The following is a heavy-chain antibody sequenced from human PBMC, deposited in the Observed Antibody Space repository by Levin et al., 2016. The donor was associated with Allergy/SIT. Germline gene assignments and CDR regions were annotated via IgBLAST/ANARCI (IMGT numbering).Heavy chain of an antibody. Sequence: GESLKISCVASGFTFRRYAMSWVRQAPGKGLEWVAGIGGSASGTYYADSVKGRFTISRDNSNNTLYLQMNTLRVEDTALYYCAKDFGTSSPLHFDSWGQGTLVTVSS. D-gene: IGHD3-10*01. CDR2: IGGSASGT. CDR1: GFTFRRYA. J-gene: IGHJ4*02. V-gene: IGHV3-23*01. CDR3: AKDFGTSSPLHFDS.